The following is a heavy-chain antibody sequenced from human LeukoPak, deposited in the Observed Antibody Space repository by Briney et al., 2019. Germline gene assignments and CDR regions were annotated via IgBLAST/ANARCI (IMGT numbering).Heavy chain of an antibody. D-gene: IGHD1-26*01. CDR1: GLTFSSYS. J-gene: IGHJ4*02. Sequence: GGSLRLSCAASGLTFSSYSMNWVRQAPGKGLEWVSSISSSSSYIYYADSVKGRFTISRDNAKNSLYLQMNSLRAEDTAVYYCARDLRSYLAGYFDYWGQGTLVTVSS. CDR3: ARDLRSYLAGYFDY. CDR2: ISSSSSYI. V-gene: IGHV3-21*01.